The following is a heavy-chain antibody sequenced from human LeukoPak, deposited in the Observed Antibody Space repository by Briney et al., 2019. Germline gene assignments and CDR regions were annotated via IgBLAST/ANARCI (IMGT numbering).Heavy chain of an antibody. CDR3: ARGGYGSSTYYNNFDF. J-gene: IGHJ4*02. V-gene: IGHV3-53*01. CDR2: IYRGGST. D-gene: IGHD3-10*01. Sequence: GGSLRLSCAASGFTVSSNYMSWVRHAPGKGLEGVSVIYRGGSTHFAGSVEGRFTISRDKSKNTVYLHLNSLRAEDTAVYYCARGGYGSSTYYNNFDFWGQGTLVTVSS. CDR1: GFTVSSNY.